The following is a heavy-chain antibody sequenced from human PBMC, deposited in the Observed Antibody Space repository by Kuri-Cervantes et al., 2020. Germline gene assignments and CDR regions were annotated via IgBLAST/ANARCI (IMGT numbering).Heavy chain of an antibody. Sequence: SVKVSCKASGYTFTDYYMPWVRQAPGQGLEWMGWINPNSGGTNYAQKFPGRVTMTRDTSINTAYMDVSRFKYVDTAVYYCATGGRFECQDFWGQGTLVTVSS. CDR2: INPNSGGT. CDR1: GYTFTDYY. J-gene: IGHJ4*02. CDR3: ATGGRFECQDF. D-gene: IGHD1-14*01. V-gene: IGHV1-2*02.